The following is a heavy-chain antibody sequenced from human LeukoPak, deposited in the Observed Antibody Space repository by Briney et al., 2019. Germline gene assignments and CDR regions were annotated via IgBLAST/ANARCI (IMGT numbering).Heavy chain of an antibody. D-gene: IGHD1-14*01. V-gene: IGHV1-2*02. Sequence: ASVKVSCKASGYTFIGHYMHWVRQAPGQGIELMGWINPNNSAKNIAQNVQGRVSITRDKSNSTANKELRRLCSDDPALCVCARDLPSITEYWGQGTLVTVSS. CDR3: ARDLPSITEY. CDR1: GYTFIGHY. CDR2: INPNNSAK. J-gene: IGHJ4*02.